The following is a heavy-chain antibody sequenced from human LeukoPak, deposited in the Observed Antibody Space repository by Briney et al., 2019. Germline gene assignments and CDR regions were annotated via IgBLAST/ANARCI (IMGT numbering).Heavy chain of an antibody. CDR2: MSSSGGTI. D-gene: IGHD3-10*01. V-gene: IGHV3-11*01. CDR3: ARDKDYGSGSDYSEYVFDF. CDR1: GFTFSDYY. Sequence: PGGSLRLSCAASGFTFSDYYMTWIRQAPGKGLEWISYMSSSGGTIYYADSVKGRFTVSRDNAKNSLYLQMNSLRAEDTAVYYCARDKDYGSGSDYSEYVFDFWGQGTMVTVSS. J-gene: IGHJ3*01.